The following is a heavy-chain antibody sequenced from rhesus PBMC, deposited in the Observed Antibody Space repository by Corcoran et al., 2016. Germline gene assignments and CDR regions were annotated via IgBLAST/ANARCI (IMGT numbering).Heavy chain of an antibody. CDR3: ARGRALWNSYGTNFDY. V-gene: IGHV4-80*01. CDR2: INGKRVST. D-gene: IGHD5-36*01. Sequence: QVQLQESGPGLVKPSETLSLTCAVSGGSFSTYWWTWIRQPPGRGLEWIGEINGKRVSTNNNPSLESRDTISIDASKNQFSLKLSSVTAADTAVYYCARGRALWNSYGTNFDYWGQGVLVTVSS. J-gene: IGHJ4*01. CDR1: GGSFSTYW.